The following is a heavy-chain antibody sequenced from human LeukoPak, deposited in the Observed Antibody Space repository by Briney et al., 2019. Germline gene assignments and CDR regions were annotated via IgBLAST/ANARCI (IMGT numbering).Heavy chain of an antibody. CDR3: ARRGSIFEDSEWRTAFDL. V-gene: IGHV4-34*01. CDR1: DDSITMYY. D-gene: IGHD3-9*01. Sequence: SETLSLACTVSDDSITMYYWTWIRQPPGKGLEWIGEINHSGSTNYNPSLKSRVTISVDTSKNQFSLKLSSVTAADTAVYYCARRGSIFEDSEWRTAFDLWGQGTMVIVSS. CDR2: INHSGST. J-gene: IGHJ3*01.